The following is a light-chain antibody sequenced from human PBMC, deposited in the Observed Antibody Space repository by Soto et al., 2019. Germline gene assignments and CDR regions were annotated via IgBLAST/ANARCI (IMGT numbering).Light chain of an antibody. V-gene: IGKV3-15*01. CDR2: GAS. J-gene: IGKJ4*01. CDR1: QSVSSN. CDR3: QQYNKWPPLT. Sequence: ETVMTQSPATLSVSPGERAILSCRASQSVSSNLAWYQQKAGQAPRLLIYGASTRVTGIPARFSGSGSGTDFTLTISSLQSEDFAVYYCQQYNKWPPLTFGGGTKVDIK.